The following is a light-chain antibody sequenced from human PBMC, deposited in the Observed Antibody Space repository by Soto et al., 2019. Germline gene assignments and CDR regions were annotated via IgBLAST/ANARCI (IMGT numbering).Light chain of an antibody. Sequence: EIVMTQYPSTLSVSPGERATLSCRASQSVSSTLAWYQQKPGQAPRLLIYGASTRATVIPARFSGSGSGTEFTITVSRLPSEDFAVYYCQQYNNWPPWTFGQGTKVEIK. CDR3: QQYNNWPPWT. J-gene: IGKJ1*01. CDR1: QSVSST. V-gene: IGKV3-15*01. CDR2: GAS.